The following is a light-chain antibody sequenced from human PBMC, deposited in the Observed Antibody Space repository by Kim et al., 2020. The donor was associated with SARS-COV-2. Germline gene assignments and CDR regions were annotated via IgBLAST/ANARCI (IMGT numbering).Light chain of an antibody. CDR1: SGSIASNY. CDR2: EDK. CDR3: QSYYTNNVV. J-gene: IGLJ7*01. Sequence: NFMLTQPHSVSESPGKTVTISCTRSSGSIASNYVQWYQQRPGSAPTPLIYEDKQRPSGVPDRFSGSIDSSSNSAYLSISGLRTEDEAAYYCQSYYTNNVVFGGDTQLTVL. V-gene: IGLV6-57*03.